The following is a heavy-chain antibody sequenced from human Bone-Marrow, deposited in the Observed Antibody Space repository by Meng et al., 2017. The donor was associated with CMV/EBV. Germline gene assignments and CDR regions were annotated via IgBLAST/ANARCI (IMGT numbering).Heavy chain of an antibody. CDR3: ARLVLPSLGPRVDYGMDV. V-gene: IGHV4-34*01. Sequence: GSLRLSCAVYGGSFSGYYWSWIRQPPGKGLEWIGEINHSGSTNYNPSLKSRVTISVDTSKNQFSLKLSSVTAADTAVYYCARLVLPSLGPRVDYGMDVWGQGTTVTVSS. J-gene: IGHJ6*02. D-gene: IGHD3-16*01. CDR2: INHSGST. CDR1: GGSFSGYY.